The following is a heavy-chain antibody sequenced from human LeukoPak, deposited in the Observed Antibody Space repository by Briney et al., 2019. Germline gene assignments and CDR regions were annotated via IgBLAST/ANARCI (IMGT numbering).Heavy chain of an antibody. CDR1: GGSFSGYY. Sequence: SETLSLTCAVYGGSFSGYYWSWIRQPPGKGLEWIGEISHSGSTNYNPSLKSRVTISVDTSKNQFSLKLSSVTAADTAVYYCARGSGYCSGGSCYRYYYYYMDVWGKGTTVTVSS. D-gene: IGHD2-15*01. V-gene: IGHV4-34*01. J-gene: IGHJ6*03. CDR3: ARGSGYCSGGSCYRYYYYYMDV. CDR2: ISHSGST.